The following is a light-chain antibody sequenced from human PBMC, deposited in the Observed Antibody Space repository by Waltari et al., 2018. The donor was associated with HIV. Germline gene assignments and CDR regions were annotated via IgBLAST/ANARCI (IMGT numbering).Light chain of an antibody. Sequence: VLTQPPSVSAAPGQKVTISCPGSSSNIGNNYVSLYQQFPGTAPKLLIYDNNKRPAGIPDRFSGTKSGTSATLGITGLQTGDEAGYYCGAWDSGLSAWVFGGGTKLTVL. CDR3: GAWDSGLSAWV. J-gene: IGLJ3*02. CDR1: SSNIGNNY. CDR2: DNN. V-gene: IGLV1-51*01.